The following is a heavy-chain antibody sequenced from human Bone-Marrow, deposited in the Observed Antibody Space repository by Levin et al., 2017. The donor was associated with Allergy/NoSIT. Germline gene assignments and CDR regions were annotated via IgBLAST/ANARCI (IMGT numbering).Heavy chain of an antibody. V-gene: IGHV1-69*02. CDR1: GGTFSSYT. Sequence: SVKVSCKASGGTFSSYTISWVRQAPGQGLEWMGRIIPILGIANYAQKFQGRVTITADKSTSTAYMELSSLRSEDTAVYYCARSYNYDSSGYRLDYWGQGTLVTVSS. J-gene: IGHJ4*02. CDR2: IIPILGIA. CDR3: ARSYNYDSSGYRLDY. D-gene: IGHD3-22*01.